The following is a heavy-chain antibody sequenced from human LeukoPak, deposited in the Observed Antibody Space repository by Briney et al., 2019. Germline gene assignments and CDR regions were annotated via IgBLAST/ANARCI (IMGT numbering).Heavy chain of an antibody. V-gene: IGHV4-4*09. CDR1: RGSISGSIRSYY. Sequence: SETLSLTCTVSRGSISGSIRSYYWSWLRQPPGRGLEWIGYISSSGSVNDNPSLRSRVTISVDTSKNQFFLNLSSVSAADTAVYYCARIPLGYSGAYYFDYWGQGTLVTVSP. CDR3: ARIPLGYSGAYYFDY. CDR2: ISSSGSV. J-gene: IGHJ4*02. D-gene: IGHD5-12*01.